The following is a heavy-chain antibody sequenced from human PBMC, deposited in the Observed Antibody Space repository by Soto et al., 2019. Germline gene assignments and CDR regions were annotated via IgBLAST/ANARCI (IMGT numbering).Heavy chain of an antibody. CDR3: ARVVRSGWTNWFDP. Sequence: QVQLQESGPGLVKPSETLSLTCTVSGGSISSYYWSWIRQPAGKGLEWIGRIYTSGSTNYNPSLKSRVAMAVDTSKNQFALKLSSVTAADTAVYYCARVVRSGWTNWFDPWGQGTLVTVSS. J-gene: IGHJ5*02. D-gene: IGHD6-19*01. V-gene: IGHV4-4*07. CDR1: GGSISSYY. CDR2: IYTSGST.